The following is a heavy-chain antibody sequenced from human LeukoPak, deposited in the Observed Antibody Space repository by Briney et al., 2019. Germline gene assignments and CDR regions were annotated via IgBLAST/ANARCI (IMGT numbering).Heavy chain of an antibody. CDR1: GGSFSSYG. CDR2: IIPIFGTA. Sequence: ASVKVSCKASGGSFSSYGISWVRQAPGQGLEWMGGIIPIFGTANYAQNFQGRVTITADESTSTAYVELSSLRSEDTAVYYCATGSLSDTSGHYFDYWGQGTLVTVSS. J-gene: IGHJ4*02. CDR3: ATGSLSDTSGHYFDY. V-gene: IGHV1-69*13. D-gene: IGHD3-22*01.